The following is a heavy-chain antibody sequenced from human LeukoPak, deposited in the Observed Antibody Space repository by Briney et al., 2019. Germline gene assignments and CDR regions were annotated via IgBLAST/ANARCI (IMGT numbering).Heavy chain of an antibody. Sequence: GASVKVSCKASGGTFNSYAISWVRQAPGQGLEWMGRIIPILGIANYAQKFQGRVTITADKSTSTAYMELSSLRSEDTAVYYCARVSDDSSGYPLFDYWGQGTLVTVSS. CDR2: IIPILGIA. J-gene: IGHJ4*02. CDR3: ARVSDDSSGYPLFDY. D-gene: IGHD3-22*01. V-gene: IGHV1-69*04. CDR1: GGTFNSYA.